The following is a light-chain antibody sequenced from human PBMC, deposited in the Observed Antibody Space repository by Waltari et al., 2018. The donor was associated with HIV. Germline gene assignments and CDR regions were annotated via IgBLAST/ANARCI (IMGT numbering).Light chain of an antibody. V-gene: IGLV2-14*03. J-gene: IGLJ1*01. Sequence: QSALTQPASVSVSPGQSITISCTGTSSDVGGYNYVSWYQQPPGKAPKLMIYDVSNRPSGVSNHFSGSKSGNTASLTISGLQAEDEADYYCSSYTSSSPYAFGTGTKVTVL. CDR3: SSYTSSSPYA. CDR1: SSDVGGYNY. CDR2: DVS.